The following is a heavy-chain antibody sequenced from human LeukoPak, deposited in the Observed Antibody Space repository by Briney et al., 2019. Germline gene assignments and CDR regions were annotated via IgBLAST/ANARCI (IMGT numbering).Heavy chain of an antibody. CDR3: AREPYYDILTGYPYDAFDI. J-gene: IGHJ3*02. D-gene: IGHD3-9*01. CDR2: TYYRSKWYN. CDR1: GDSVSSNSAA. Sequence: QTLSLTCAISGDSVSSNSAAWNWIRQSPSRGLEWLGRTYYRSKWYNDYAVSVKSRITINPDTSKNQFSLQLNSVTPEDTAVYYCAREPYYDILTGYPYDAFDIWGQGTMATVSS. V-gene: IGHV6-1*01.